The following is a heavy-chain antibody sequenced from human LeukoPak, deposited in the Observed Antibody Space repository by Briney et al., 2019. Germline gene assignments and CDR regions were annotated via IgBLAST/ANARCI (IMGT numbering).Heavy chain of an antibody. CDR2: ISYDGSNK. J-gene: IGHJ4*02. V-gene: IGHV3-30-3*01. Sequence: GGSLRLSCAASGFTFSSYAMHWVRQAPGKGLEWVAVISYDGSNKYYADSVKGRFIISRDNSKNTLYLQMNSLRAEDTAVYYCARDTRVNWGQGTLVTVSS. CDR3: ARDTRVN. D-gene: IGHD3-16*02. CDR1: GFTFSSYA.